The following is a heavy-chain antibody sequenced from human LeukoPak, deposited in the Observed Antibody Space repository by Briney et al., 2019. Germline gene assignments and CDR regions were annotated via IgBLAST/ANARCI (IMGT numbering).Heavy chain of an antibody. CDR1: GFTLSHYW. D-gene: IGHD6-6*01. CDR2: IKEDGSET. J-gene: IGHJ4*02. CDR3: AREVARPNFFDY. V-gene: IGHV3-7*01. Sequence: PGGSLRLSCTASGFTLSHYWMSWARQAPGKGLEWVARIKEDGSETYYVESVKGDLTISRDNSKNSLYLQMNSLRAEDTAEYFCAREVARPNFFDYWGQGTLVTVSS.